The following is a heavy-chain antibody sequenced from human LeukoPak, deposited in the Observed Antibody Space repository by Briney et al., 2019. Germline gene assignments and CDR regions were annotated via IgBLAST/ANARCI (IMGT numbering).Heavy chain of an antibody. D-gene: IGHD5-12*01. J-gene: IGHJ6*02. CDR1: GFTFSSYA. Sequence: GGSLRLSCAASGFTFSSYAMSWVRQAPGKGLEWVSAISGSGGSTYYADSVKGRFTISRDNSKNSLYLQMNSLRAEDTAVYYCARDIVATMDGSFSGMDVWGQGTTVTVSS. CDR3: ARDIVATMDGSFSGMDV. CDR2: ISGSGGST. V-gene: IGHV3-23*01.